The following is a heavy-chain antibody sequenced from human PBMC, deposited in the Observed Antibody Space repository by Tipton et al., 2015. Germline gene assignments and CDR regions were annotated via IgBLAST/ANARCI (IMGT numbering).Heavy chain of an antibody. CDR1: GGSISNYY. V-gene: IGHV4-59*12. Sequence: GLVKPSETLSLTCTVSGGSISNYYWNRIRQPPGKGLEWIGYISYSGSPNYNPSLRSRVTISVDASKNQFSLQLSSITAADTAVYYCARGHYVSGWYSHYFDLWGRGSLVTVSS. D-gene: IGHD6-19*01. CDR2: ISYSGSP. J-gene: IGHJ2*01. CDR3: ARGHYVSGWYSHYFDL.